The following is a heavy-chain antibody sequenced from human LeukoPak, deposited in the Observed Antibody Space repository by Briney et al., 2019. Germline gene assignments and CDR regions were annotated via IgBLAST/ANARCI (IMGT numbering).Heavy chain of an antibody. CDR1: GFTFKNAW. J-gene: IGHJ4*02. D-gene: IGHD4-23*01. Sequence: PGGSLRLSCAASGFTFKNAWMTWVRQAPGKGLEWVGRIKSKTDGGTADYAAPVKGRFTISRDDSKNILYLQLNSLKTEDTGVYYCRVHFGGNSRSDSWGQGTLVIVSS. CDR3: RVHFGGNSRSDS. V-gene: IGHV3-15*01. CDR2: IKSKTDGGTA.